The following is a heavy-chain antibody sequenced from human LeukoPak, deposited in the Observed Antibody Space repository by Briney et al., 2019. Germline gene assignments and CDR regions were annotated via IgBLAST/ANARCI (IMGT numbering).Heavy chain of an antibody. V-gene: IGHV3-11*04. CDR2: ISSNGSTI. Sequence: GGSLRLSCAASGFTFSDYYMSWIRQAPGKGLEWVSYISSNGSTIYYADSVKGRFTISSDNAKNSLYLQMNSLRAEDTAVYYCARGDSRGWYSSPEYFQHWGQGTLVTVSS. J-gene: IGHJ1*01. CDR1: GFTFSDYY. CDR3: ARGDSRGWYSSPEYFQH. D-gene: IGHD6-19*01.